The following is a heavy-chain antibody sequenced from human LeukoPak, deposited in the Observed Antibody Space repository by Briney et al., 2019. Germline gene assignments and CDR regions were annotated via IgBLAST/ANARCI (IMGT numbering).Heavy chain of an antibody. J-gene: IGHJ4*02. Sequence: SVKVSCKASGGTFSSYAISWVRQAPGQGLEWVGGIIPIFGTANYAQKFQGRVTITADESTSTAYMELSSLRSEDTAVYYCARALAAARYYGYWGQGTLVTVSS. CDR3: ARALAAARYYGY. CDR2: IIPIFGTA. CDR1: GGTFSSYA. V-gene: IGHV1-69*01. D-gene: IGHD6-13*01.